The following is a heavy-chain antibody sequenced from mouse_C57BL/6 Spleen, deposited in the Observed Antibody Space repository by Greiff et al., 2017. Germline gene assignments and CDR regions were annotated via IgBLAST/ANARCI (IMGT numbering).Heavy chain of an antibody. D-gene: IGHD2-1*01. J-gene: IGHJ2*01. Sequence: DVKLVESGGGLVKPVGSLKLSCAASGFTFSSYAMSWVRQTPEKRLEWVATISDGGSYTYYPDNVKGRFTISRDNAKNNLYLQMSHLKSEDTAMYYCAKSHYGKRGYYFDYWGQGTTLTVSS. CDR3: AKSHYGKRGYYFDY. CDR1: GFTFSSYA. V-gene: IGHV5-4*03. CDR2: ISDGGSYT.